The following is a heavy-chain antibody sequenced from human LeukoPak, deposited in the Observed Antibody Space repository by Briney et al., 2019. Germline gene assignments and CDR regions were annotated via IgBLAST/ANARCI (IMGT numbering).Heavy chain of an antibody. CDR3: AREGWCSGGSCYLNAFDI. Sequence: ASVKVSCKASDHTFICKAGIWVRQAPGQGLEWMAYISPYSGRTKYVQKIQGRVTVTTDTTTSTAYLELRSLTSDDTAVYYCAREGWCSGGSCYLNAFDIWGQGTMVTVSS. D-gene: IGHD2-15*01. J-gene: IGHJ3*02. V-gene: IGHV1-18*01. CDR1: DHTFICKA. CDR2: ISPYSGRT.